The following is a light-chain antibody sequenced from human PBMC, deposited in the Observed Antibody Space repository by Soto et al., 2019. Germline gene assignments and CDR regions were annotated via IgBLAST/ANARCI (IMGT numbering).Light chain of an antibody. CDR2: DVT. CDR3: TSYTSDSSVI. V-gene: IGLV2-14*03. Sequence: QSALTQPASVSGSPGQSVTISCTGTSSDIGGYRYVSWYQQRPGKVPKLMIHDVTNRPSGVSDRFSGSKSGNTASLTISGLQAEDEADYYCTSYTSDSSVIFGGGTQLTVL. CDR1: SSDIGGYRY. J-gene: IGLJ2*01.